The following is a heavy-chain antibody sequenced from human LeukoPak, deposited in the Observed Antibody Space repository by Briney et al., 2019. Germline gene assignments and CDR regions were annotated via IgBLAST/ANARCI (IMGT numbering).Heavy chain of an antibody. J-gene: IGHJ5*02. D-gene: IGHD3-3*01. CDR3: ARVLHHDFWSGYGPYNWFDP. Sequence: ASVKVSCNSSGYTFTGYYMHWVRQAPGQGLEWMGWINPNSGGTNYAQKFQGRVTMTRDTSISTAYMELSRLRSDDTAVYYCARVLHHDFWSGYGPYNWFDPWGQGTLVTVSS. V-gene: IGHV1-2*02. CDR1: GYTFTGYY. CDR2: INPNSGGT.